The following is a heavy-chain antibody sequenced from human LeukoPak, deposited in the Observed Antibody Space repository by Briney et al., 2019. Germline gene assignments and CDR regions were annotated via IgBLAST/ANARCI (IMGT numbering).Heavy chain of an antibody. CDR2: LSYDGSYE. J-gene: IGHJ4*02. CDR1: GFTFSSYA. V-gene: IGHV3-30*01. D-gene: IGHD3-3*01. Sequence: GGSLRLSCAASGFTFSSYAMHWVRQATGKGLEWVALLSYDGSYEYYADSVKGRFTISRDNSKNTLYLQMNSLRTEDSAVYYCASGAITIFGVVTHWGQGTLVTVSS. CDR3: ASGAITIFGVVTH.